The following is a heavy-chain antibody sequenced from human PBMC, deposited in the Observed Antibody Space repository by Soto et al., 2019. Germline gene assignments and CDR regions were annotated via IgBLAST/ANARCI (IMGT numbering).Heavy chain of an antibody. D-gene: IGHD3-9*01. CDR3: ARARDLLTGYSPVGNWFDP. V-gene: IGHV4-31*03. CDR1: GGSISSGGYY. Sequence: PSETLSLTCTVSGGSISSGGYYWSWIRQQPGKGLEWIGYIHYSGTTYYNPSLKSRLTISVDTSKNQFSLKLSSVTAADTAVYYCARARDLLTGYSPVGNWFDPWGQGTLVTVSS. CDR2: IHYSGTT. J-gene: IGHJ5*02.